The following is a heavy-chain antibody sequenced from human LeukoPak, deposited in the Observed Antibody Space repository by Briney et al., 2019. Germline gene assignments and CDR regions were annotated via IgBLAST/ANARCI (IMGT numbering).Heavy chain of an antibody. CDR3: ARGRRYYYDSSGYYYPSQYYYYGMDV. J-gene: IGHJ6*02. CDR2: INHSGST. V-gene: IGHV4-34*01. Sequence: SETLSLTCAVYGGSFSGYYWSWIRQPPGKGLEWIGEINHSGSTNYNPSLKSRVTISVDTSKNQFSLKLSSVTAADTAVYYCARGRRYYYDSSGYYYPSQYYYYGMDVWGQGTTVTVSS. D-gene: IGHD3-22*01. CDR1: GGSFSGYY.